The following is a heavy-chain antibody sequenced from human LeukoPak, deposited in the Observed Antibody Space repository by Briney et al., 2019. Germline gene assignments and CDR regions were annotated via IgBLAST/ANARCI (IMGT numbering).Heavy chain of an antibody. CDR1: GFTFSTYA. CDR2: ISGSGGTT. V-gene: IGHV3-23*01. CDR3: AKGDAVTAIFPLDS. Sequence: GGSLRLSCAASGFTFSTYAMSWVRQAPGKGLEWVSGISGSGGTTYYADSVQGRFTISRGNSKKTVFLQMNSLRAEDTAVYYCAKGDAVTAIFPLDSWGQGTLVIVSS. D-gene: IGHD2-21*02. J-gene: IGHJ4*02.